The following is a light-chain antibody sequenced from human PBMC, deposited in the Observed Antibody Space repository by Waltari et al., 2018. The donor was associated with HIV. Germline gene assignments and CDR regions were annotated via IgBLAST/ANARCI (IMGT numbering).Light chain of an antibody. CDR1: SGGFSNYNY. Sequence: QSALPQPRSVSGSPGQSVTLSCTGTSGGFSNYNYVSWYQQHPGKAPKLIIYDVLKRPSGVPYRFSGSKSGNTASLTISGLQADDEADYYCCSYGGTWTNVVFGGGTELTVL. CDR2: DVL. J-gene: IGLJ2*01. CDR3: CSYGGTWTNVV. V-gene: IGLV2-11*01.